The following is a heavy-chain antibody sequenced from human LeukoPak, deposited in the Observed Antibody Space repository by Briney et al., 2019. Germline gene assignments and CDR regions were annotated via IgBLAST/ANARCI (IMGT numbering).Heavy chain of an antibody. Sequence: GASVKVSCKASGYTFTSYGISWVRQAPGQGLEWMGWISAYNGNTNYAQKLQGRVTMTTDTSTSTAYMELRSLRSDDTAVYYCARTDPKATRSYWYFDLWGRGTLVTVSS. J-gene: IGHJ2*01. CDR1: GYTFTSYG. D-gene: IGHD1-26*01. CDR3: ARTDPKATRSYWYFDL. CDR2: ISAYNGNT. V-gene: IGHV1-18*01.